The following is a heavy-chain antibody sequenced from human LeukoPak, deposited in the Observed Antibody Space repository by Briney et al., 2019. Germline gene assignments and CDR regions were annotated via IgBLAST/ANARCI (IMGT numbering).Heavy chain of an antibody. CDR1: GFTFSSYG. Sequence: GGSLRLSCADSGFTFSSYGMHWVRQAPGKGLGRGGVISYDGSNKYYADSVKGRFTISRDNSKNTLYLQMNSLKAEDTAVYYCAKDRVAAAGTGGNWFDPWGQGTLVTVSS. CDR2: ISYDGSNK. D-gene: IGHD6-13*01. V-gene: IGHV3-30*18. J-gene: IGHJ5*02. CDR3: AKDRVAAAGTGGNWFDP.